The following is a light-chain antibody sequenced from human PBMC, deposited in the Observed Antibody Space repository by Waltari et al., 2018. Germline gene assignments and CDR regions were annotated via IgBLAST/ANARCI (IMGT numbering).Light chain of an antibody. J-gene: IGKJ4*01. V-gene: IGKV2-28*01. CDR3: MQGLQWPLT. Sequence: DIVMTQSPLSLPVTPGEPAAIPCRSSQSRLYSNGNNYLNWYLQKPGQSPQVLIYMGSNRASGVPDRFSGTGSGTDFTLKISRVEAEDVGVYYCMQGLQWPLTFGEGTKVEIK. CDR1: QSRLYSNGNNY. CDR2: MGS.